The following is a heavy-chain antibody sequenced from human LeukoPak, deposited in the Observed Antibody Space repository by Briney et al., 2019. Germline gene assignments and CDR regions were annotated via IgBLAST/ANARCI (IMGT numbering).Heavy chain of an antibody. V-gene: IGHV1-18*01. CDR1: GYTLTSYG. D-gene: IGHD2-2*01. Sequence: ASVKVSCEASGYTLTSYGISWVRQAPGQGLEWMGWISAYNGNTNYAQKLQGRVTMTTDTSTSTAYMELRSLRSDDTAVYYCAREVVVPAAADDYYYMDVWGKGTTVTVSS. CDR2: ISAYNGNT. CDR3: AREVVVPAAADDYYYMDV. J-gene: IGHJ6*03.